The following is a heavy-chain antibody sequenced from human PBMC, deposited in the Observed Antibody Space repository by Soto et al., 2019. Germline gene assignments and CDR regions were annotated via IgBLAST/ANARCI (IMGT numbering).Heavy chain of an antibody. CDR3: ARDYYGSGRNWFDP. D-gene: IGHD3-10*01. CDR1: GYTFTGYY. V-gene: IGHV1-2*04. CDR2: INPNSGGT. J-gene: IGHJ5*02. Sequence: QVQLVQSGAEVKKPGASVKVSCKASGYTFTGYYMHWVRQAPGQGLEWKGWINPNSGGTNYAQKFQGWVTMTRDTSISTAYMELSRLRSDDTAVYYCARDYYGSGRNWFDPWGQGTLVTVSS.